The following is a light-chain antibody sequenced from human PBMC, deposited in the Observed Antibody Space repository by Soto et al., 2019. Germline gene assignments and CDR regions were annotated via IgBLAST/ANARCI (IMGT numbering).Light chain of an antibody. CDR1: QSISIW. CDR2: NAS. CDR3: QQYNDYSTWT. Sequence: DIQITQSPSTLSASVGGRVTIACRASQSISIWLVWYQQKPGKAPKVLIFNASTLQRGVPSRFSGSGSGTEFTLTISSLQPDDFATYYCQQYNDYSTWTFGQGTKVDIK. J-gene: IGKJ1*01. V-gene: IGKV1-5*01.